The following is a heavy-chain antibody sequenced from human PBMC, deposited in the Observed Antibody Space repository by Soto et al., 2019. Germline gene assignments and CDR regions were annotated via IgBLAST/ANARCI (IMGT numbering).Heavy chain of an antibody. CDR2: IIPILGIA. CDR1: GGTFSSYT. CDR3: ARSPLTYYYDSSGYLFDY. J-gene: IGHJ4*02. D-gene: IGHD3-22*01. V-gene: IGHV1-69*02. Sequence: SVKVSCKASGGTFSSYTISWVRQAPGQGLEWMGRIIPILGIANYAQKFQGRVTITADKSTSTAYMELSSLRSEDTAVYYCARSPLTYYYDSSGYLFDYWGQGTLVTVSS.